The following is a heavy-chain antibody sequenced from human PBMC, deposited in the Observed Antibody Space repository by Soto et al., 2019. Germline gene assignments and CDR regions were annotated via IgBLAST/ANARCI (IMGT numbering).Heavy chain of an antibody. CDR2: IYHSGST. V-gene: IGHV4-30-2*01. CDR1: GGSISSGGYS. J-gene: IGHJ4*02. CDR3: ARKTTVTTSLDY. Sequence: QLQLQESGSVLVKPSQTLSLTCAVSGGSISSGGYSWSWIRQPPGKGLEWVGYIYHSGSTYYNPSLKNRVTISVDRYKNQFSLKLSSVTAADTAVYYCARKTTVTTSLDYWGQGTLVTVSS. D-gene: IGHD4-17*01.